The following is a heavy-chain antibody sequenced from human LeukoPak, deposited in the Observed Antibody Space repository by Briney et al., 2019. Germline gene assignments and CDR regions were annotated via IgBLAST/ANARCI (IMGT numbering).Heavy chain of an antibody. D-gene: IGHD3-10*01. V-gene: IGHV3-30*18. J-gene: IGHJ4*02. Sequence: GGSLRLSCTASGFTFSNYGMHWVRQAPGKGLEWVAVISYDGSNEYYADSVKGRFTISRDNSKNTLFLQMNSLRPEDTALYYCAKDKSTYYYGSGSLPGVFLDYWGQGTLVTVSS. CDR1: GFTFSNYG. CDR3: AKDKSTYYYGSGSLPGVFLDY. CDR2: ISYDGSNE.